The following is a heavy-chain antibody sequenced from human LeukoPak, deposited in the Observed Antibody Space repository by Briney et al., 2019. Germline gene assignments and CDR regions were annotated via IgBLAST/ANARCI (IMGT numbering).Heavy chain of an antibody. CDR2: IYYSGST. CDR3: ASWTTVSLNFDY. Sequence: PSETLSLTCTISGGSLSSGDYYWSWIRQPPGKGLEWIGYIYYSGSTYYNPSLKCRVTISVDTSKNQFSLKLSSVTAADTAVYYCASWTTVSLNFDYWGQGTLVTVSS. CDR1: GGSLSSGDYY. V-gene: IGHV4-30-4*08. J-gene: IGHJ4*02. D-gene: IGHD4-11*01.